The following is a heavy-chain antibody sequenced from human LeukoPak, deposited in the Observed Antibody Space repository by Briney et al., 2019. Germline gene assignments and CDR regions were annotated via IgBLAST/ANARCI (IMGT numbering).Heavy chain of an antibody. Sequence: GASVKASCKVSGYTLTELSMHWVRQGPGKGLEWLGGFDPEDGETIYAQKFQGRVTMTEDTSTDTAYMELSSLRSEDTAVYYCATVTHYYDSSGYYFHRPIDYWGQGTLVIVSS. CDR3: ATVTHYYDSSGYYFHRPIDY. J-gene: IGHJ4*02. CDR1: GYTLTELS. CDR2: FDPEDGET. D-gene: IGHD3-22*01. V-gene: IGHV1-24*01.